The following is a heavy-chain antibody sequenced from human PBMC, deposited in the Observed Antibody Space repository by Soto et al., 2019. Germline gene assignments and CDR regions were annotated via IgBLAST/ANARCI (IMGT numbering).Heavy chain of an antibody. Sequence: QITLKESGPTLVKPTQTLTLTCTFSGFSLSTSGEGVGWIRQPPGKALEWLALIYWDDDQRYSPSLKSRLTITKDTSKYQVVLNMNNMDPVDTATYYCAPHGYYSYGLDVWGQGTTVTVSS. J-gene: IGHJ6*02. V-gene: IGHV2-5*02. CDR3: APHGYYSYGLDV. CDR2: IYWDDDQ. CDR1: GFSLSTSGEG.